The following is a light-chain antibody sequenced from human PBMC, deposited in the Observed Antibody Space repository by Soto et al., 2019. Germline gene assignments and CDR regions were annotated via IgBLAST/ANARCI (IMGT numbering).Light chain of an antibody. V-gene: IGLV1-51*01. CDR3: GTWDSGMSVVV. J-gene: IGLJ2*01. CDR1: NSNIGNKD. Sequence: QSVLTQPPSVSAAPGQKVTISCSGSNSNIGNKDVSWYQQFPGTAPKLLIYDNNRRPSGIPDRFSASKSGTLATLAITGLQTGDEADYYCGTWDSGMSVVVFGGGNKVTVL. CDR2: DNN.